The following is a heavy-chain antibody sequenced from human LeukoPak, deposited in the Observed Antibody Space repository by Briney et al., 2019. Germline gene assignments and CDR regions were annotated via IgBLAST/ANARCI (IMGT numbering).Heavy chain of an antibody. CDR2: IYPGDSDT. Sequence: GESLKISCKGSGYRFTSYWIGWVRQMPGKGLGWMGIIYPGDSDTRYSPSFQGQVTISADKSISTAYLQWSSLKASDTAMYYCARHAGHCSSTSCYAGGYYYYYMDVWGKGTTVTISS. CDR1: GYRFTSYW. D-gene: IGHD2-2*01. CDR3: ARHAGHCSSTSCYAGGYYYYYMDV. J-gene: IGHJ6*03. V-gene: IGHV5-51*01.